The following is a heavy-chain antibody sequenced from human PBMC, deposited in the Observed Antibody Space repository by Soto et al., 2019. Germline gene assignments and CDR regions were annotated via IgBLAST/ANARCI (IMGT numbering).Heavy chain of an antibody. V-gene: IGHV1-69*06. CDR1: GGTFSSYA. CDR2: IIPIFGTA. D-gene: IGHD5-18*01. Sequence: SVKVSCKASGGTFSSYAISWVRQAPGQGLEWMGGIIPIFGTANYAQKFQGRVTITADKSTSTAYMELSSLRSEDTAVYYCASGRGYSYGSYYFNYWGQGTLVTVSS. CDR3: ASGRGYSYGSYYFNY. J-gene: IGHJ4*02.